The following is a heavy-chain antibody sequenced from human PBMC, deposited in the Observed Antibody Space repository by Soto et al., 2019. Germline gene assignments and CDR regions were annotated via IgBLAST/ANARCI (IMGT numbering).Heavy chain of an antibody. Sequence: QITLKESGPTLVKPTQTLTLTCTFSGFSLSTSGVGVGWIRQPPGKALEWLALIYWDDDKRYSPSLKSRLTIPKYTSKNQLVLTMTNMYPVDTATSSCAHQSSWGGMDVWGQGTTVTVSS. CDR2: IYWDDDK. V-gene: IGHV2-5*02. J-gene: IGHJ6*02. D-gene: IGHD3-16*01. CDR1: GFSLSTSGVG. CDR3: AHQSSWGGMDV.